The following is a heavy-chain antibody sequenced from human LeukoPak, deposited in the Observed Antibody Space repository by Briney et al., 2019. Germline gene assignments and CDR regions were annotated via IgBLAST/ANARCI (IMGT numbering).Heavy chain of an antibody. CDR2: ISSSGSSI. J-gene: IGHJ5*02. Sequence: GGSLRLSCAASGFTFSDYYMSWIRRAPGKGLEWVSYISSSGSSISYADSVKGRFTISRDNAKNSLYLQMNSLRAEDTAVYYCARPDFRDYVRVDPWGQGTLVTVSS. D-gene: IGHD4-17*01. CDR1: GFTFSDYY. V-gene: IGHV3-11*04. CDR3: ARPDFRDYVRVDP.